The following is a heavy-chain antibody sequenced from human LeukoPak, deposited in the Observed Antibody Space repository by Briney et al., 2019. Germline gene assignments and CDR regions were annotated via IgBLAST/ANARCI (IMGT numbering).Heavy chain of an antibody. CDR1: GFTFSSYW. CDR2: IDTDGSST. V-gene: IGHV3-74*01. J-gene: IGHJ6*03. D-gene: IGHD3-10*01. Sequence: PGGSLRLSCAASGFTFSSYWMHWVRQAPGKGLLWVSRIDTDGSSTSYADSVKGRFTISRDNAKNTLYLQMNSLRAEGTAVYYCARDQYGSGDGYYMDVWGKGTTVTISS. CDR3: ARDQYGSGDGYYMDV.